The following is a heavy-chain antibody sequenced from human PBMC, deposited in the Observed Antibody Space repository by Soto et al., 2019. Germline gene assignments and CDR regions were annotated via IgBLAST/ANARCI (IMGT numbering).Heavy chain of an antibody. J-gene: IGHJ4*02. V-gene: IGHV4-39*07. CDR1: GGSISSSSYY. D-gene: IGHD3-10*01. CDR2: IYYSGST. CDR3: ARVGGFAEINIDY. Sequence: SETLSLTCTVSGGSISSSSYYWGWIRQPPGKGLEWIGSIYYSGSTYYNPSLKSRVTISVDTSKNQFSLKLSSVTAADTAVYYCARVGGFAEINIDYWGQGIPVTVS.